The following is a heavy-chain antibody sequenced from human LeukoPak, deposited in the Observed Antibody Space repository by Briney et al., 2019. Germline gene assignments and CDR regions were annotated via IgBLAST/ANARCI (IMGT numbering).Heavy chain of an antibody. V-gene: IGHV4-59*08. Sequence: EPSETLSLTCTVSGGSISSYYWSWIRQPPGKGLEWIGEINDSGNTNYKSSLKSRVTISADRSKNQFSLKMTSVTAADTAVYYCARQGQISAFDIWGQGNLVIVSS. CDR3: ARQGQISAFDI. J-gene: IGHJ4*02. D-gene: IGHD2/OR15-2a*01. CDR2: INDSGNT. CDR1: GGSISSYY.